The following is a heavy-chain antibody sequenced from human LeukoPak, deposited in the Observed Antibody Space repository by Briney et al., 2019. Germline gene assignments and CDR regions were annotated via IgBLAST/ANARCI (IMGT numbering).Heavy chain of an antibody. V-gene: IGHV3-74*01. D-gene: IGHD3-10*01. Sequence: PGGSLRLSCVASGFTFRGAWMHWVRQAPGKGLVWVSRITSDGSGTDYADSVRGRFTISRDDAKNTLYLQMNSLRDEDTAVYFCARDYYWSIDYWGQGTVVTVSS. CDR2: ITSDGSGT. CDR1: GFTFRGAW. CDR3: ARDYYWSIDY. J-gene: IGHJ4*02.